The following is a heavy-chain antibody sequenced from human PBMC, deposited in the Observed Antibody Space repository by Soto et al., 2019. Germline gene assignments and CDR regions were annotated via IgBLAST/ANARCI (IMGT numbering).Heavy chain of an antibody. J-gene: IGHJ3*02. Sequence: SETLSLTCIVSGASISTGGYSWSWIRQPPGKGPEWIGYIYESGSTYYNPSLKSRVTISVDTSKNQFSLKLSSVTDADTAVYYCAREQLGYYYDSSPIGVAFDIWGQGTMVTVS. V-gene: IGHV4-30-2*05. D-gene: IGHD3-22*01. CDR3: AREQLGYYYDSSPIGVAFDI. CDR2: IYESGST. CDR1: GASISTGGYS.